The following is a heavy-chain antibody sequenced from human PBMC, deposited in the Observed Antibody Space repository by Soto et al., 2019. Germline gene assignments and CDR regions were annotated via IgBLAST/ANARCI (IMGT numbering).Heavy chain of an antibody. CDR1: GGSISSSSYY. CDR2: IYYSGST. V-gene: IGHV4-39*01. CDR3: ARRTDYDFWSGYYEPKYYFDY. Sequence: SETLSLTCTVSGGSISSSSYYWGWIRQPPGKGLEWIGSIYYSGSTYYNPSLKSRVTISVDTSKNQFSLKLSSVTAADTAVYYCARRTDYDFWSGYYEPKYYFDYWGQGTLVTVSS. D-gene: IGHD3-3*01. J-gene: IGHJ4*02.